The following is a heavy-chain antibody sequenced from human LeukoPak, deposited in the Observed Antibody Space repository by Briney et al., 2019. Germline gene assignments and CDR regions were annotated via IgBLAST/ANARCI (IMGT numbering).Heavy chain of an antibody. D-gene: IGHD6-13*01. CDR3: ARDLYRAADY. Sequence: GASVKVSCKVSGYSLNELSVHWVRQAPGKGLEWMGGFDPEDGEPIYAHHFQGRVTLTEDTSTDTTYMEMKNLRSEDTAVYYCARDLYRAADYWGQGTLVTVSS. CDR2: FDPEDGEP. J-gene: IGHJ4*02. CDR1: GYSLNELS. V-gene: IGHV1-24*01.